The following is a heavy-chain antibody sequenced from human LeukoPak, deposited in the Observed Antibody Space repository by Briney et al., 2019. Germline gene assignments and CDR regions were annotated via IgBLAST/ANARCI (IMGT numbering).Heavy chain of an antibody. Sequence: PGGSLRLSCAASGFTFDDYAMHWVRQAPGKGLEWVSGISWNSGSIDYVDSVKGRFTISRDNAKNSLYLQMNSLRAEDTALYYCAKASAGTAFLDYWGQGTLVTVSS. CDR3: AKASAGTAFLDY. D-gene: IGHD6-19*01. J-gene: IGHJ4*02. CDR1: GFTFDDYA. V-gene: IGHV3-9*01. CDR2: ISWNSGSI.